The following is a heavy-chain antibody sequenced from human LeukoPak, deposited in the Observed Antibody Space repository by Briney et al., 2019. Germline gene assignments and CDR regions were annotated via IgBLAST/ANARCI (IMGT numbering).Heavy chain of an antibody. D-gene: IGHD2-2*01. V-gene: IGHV3-48*01. CDR2: ISSSSSTI. CDR1: GFIFSSYS. Sequence: GGSLRLSCAASGFIFSSYSMDWVRQAPGKGLEWVSYISSSSSTIYYADSVKGRFTISRDNAKNSLYLQMNSLRAEDTAVYYCARRSCGSSSCKGDYWGQGTLVTVSS. J-gene: IGHJ4*02. CDR3: ARRSCGSSSCKGDY.